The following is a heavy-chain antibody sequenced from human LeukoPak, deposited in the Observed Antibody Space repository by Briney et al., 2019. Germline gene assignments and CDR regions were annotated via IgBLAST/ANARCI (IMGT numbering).Heavy chain of an antibody. V-gene: IGHV4-34*01. Sequence: SETLSLTCAVYGGSFSGYYWSWIRQPPGKGLEWIGETNHSGSTNYNPSLKSRVTISVDTSKNQFSLKLSSVTAADTAVYYCARGGFRDTHFDYWGQGTLVTVSS. CDR2: TNHSGST. CDR1: GGSFSGYY. D-gene: IGHD3-10*01. J-gene: IGHJ4*02. CDR3: ARGGFRDTHFDY.